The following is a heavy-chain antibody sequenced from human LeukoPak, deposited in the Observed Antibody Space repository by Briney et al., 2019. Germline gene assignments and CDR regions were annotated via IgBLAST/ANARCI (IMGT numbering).Heavy chain of an antibody. V-gene: IGHV4-39*07. CDR1: GGSISSSSYY. D-gene: IGHD6-19*01. Sequence: PSETLSLTCTVSGGSISSSSYYWGWIRQPPGKGLEWIGSIYYSGSTYYNPSLKSRVTISVDTSKNQFSLKLSSVTAADTAVYYCAGAVAAPYWYFDLWGRGTLVTVSS. CDR2: IYYSGST. CDR3: AGAVAAPYWYFDL. J-gene: IGHJ2*01.